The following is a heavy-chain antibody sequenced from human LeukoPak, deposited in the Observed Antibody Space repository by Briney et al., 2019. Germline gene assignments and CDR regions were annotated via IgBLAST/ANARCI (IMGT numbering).Heavy chain of an antibody. V-gene: IGHV3-30-3*01. Sequence: GGSLRLSCAASGFTFSSYAMHWVRQAPGKGLEWVAAISYDGSNKYYADSVKGRFTISRDNSKNTLYLHIHSLRTEDTAVYYCATVRDRGHYFNSWGQGARVTVSS. D-gene: IGHD2/OR15-2a*01. CDR3: ATVRDRGHYFNS. CDR1: GFTFSSYA. J-gene: IGHJ4*02. CDR2: ISYDGSNK.